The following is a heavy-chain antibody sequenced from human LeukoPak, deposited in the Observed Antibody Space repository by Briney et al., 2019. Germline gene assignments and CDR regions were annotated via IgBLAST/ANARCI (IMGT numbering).Heavy chain of an antibody. D-gene: IGHD2-21*02. CDR1: GFTFSSYT. V-gene: IGHV3-64*01. CDR2: ITTNGGRT. Sequence: GGSLRLSCAASGFTFSSYTMHWVRQAPGKGLEYVSAITTNGGRTYYANSFKGRFTISRDNSKSTLYLQMSSLRTEDMAVYYCARGRLVVTALDYWGQGTLVTVSS. J-gene: IGHJ4*02. CDR3: ARGRLVVTALDY.